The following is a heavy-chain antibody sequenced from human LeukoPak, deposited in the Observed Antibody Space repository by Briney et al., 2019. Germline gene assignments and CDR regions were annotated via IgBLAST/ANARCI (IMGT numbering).Heavy chain of an antibody. Sequence: GGSLRLSCAASGFTFSVSPMHWVRQAPGKGLEWVGRIKSKGGDYATGYAASVTGRFTISRDDSKNTAYLQMNSLKTEDTAVYYCTRQSIDQDCSPTYCSIWFDPWGQGTLVTVSS. J-gene: IGHJ5*02. CDR2: IKSKGGDYAT. CDR3: TRQSIDQDCSPTYCSIWFDP. CDR1: GFTFSVSP. D-gene: IGHD2-15*01. V-gene: IGHV3-73*01.